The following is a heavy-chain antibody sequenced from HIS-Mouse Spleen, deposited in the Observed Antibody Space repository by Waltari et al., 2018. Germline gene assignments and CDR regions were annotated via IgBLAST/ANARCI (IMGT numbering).Heavy chain of an antibody. D-gene: IGHD3-16*01. CDR2: IKQDGSEK. J-gene: IGHJ2*01. Sequence: EVQLVESGGGLVQPGGSLSISCAASGFTFSSYWMSWVRQAPGKGLGWVANIKQDGSEKYYVDSVKGRFTISRDNAKNSLYLQMNSLRAEDTAVYYCARDLGGGLWYFDLWGRGTLVTVSS. V-gene: IGHV3-7*01. CDR1: GFTFSSYW. CDR3: ARDLGGGLWYFDL.